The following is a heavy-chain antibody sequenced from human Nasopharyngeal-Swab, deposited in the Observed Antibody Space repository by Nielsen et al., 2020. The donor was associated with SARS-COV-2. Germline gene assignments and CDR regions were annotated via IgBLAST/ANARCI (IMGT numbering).Heavy chain of an antibody. V-gene: IGHV3-11*04. CDR2: ISSSGSTI. CDR3: ATGDRASDY. J-gene: IGHJ4*02. D-gene: IGHD1-1*01. Sequence: GASLKISCAASGFTFSDYYMSWIRQAPGKGLEWASYISSSGSTIYYADSVKGRFTISRDNAKNSLYLQMNSLRAEDTAVYYCATGDRASDYWGQGTLVTVSS. CDR1: GFTFSDYY.